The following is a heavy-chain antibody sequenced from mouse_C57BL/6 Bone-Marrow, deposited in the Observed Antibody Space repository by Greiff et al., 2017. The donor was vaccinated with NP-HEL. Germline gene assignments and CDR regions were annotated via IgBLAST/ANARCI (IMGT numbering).Heavy chain of an antibody. Sequence: QVQLQQSGPELVKPGASVKISCKASGYAFSSSWMNWVKQRPGKGLEWIGRIYPGDGDTNYNGKFKGKATLTADKSSSTAYMQLSSLTSEDSAVYFCARSPTLDYWGQGTTLTVSS. V-gene: IGHV1-82*01. D-gene: IGHD2-10*01. CDR2: IYPGDGDT. CDR1: GYAFSSSW. J-gene: IGHJ2*01. CDR3: ARSPTLDY.